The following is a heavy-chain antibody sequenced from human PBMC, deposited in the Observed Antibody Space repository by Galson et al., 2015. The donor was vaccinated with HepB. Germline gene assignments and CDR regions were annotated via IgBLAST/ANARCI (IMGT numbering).Heavy chain of an antibody. CDR1: GYTFTSYY. J-gene: IGHJ4*02. Sequence: SVKVSCKASGYTFTSYYMHWVRQAPGQGLEWMGIINPSGGSTSYPQKFQGRVTITADKSTSTAYMELSSLRSEDTAVYYCASNPWGYCSSTSCLFDYWGQGTLVTVSS. CDR2: INPSGGST. D-gene: IGHD2-2*01. CDR3: ASNPWGYCSSTSCLFDY. V-gene: IGHV1-46*01.